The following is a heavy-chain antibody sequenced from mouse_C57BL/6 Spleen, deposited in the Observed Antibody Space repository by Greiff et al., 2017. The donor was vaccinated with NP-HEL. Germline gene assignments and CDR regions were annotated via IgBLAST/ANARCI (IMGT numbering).Heavy chain of an antibody. CDR2: ISSGSSTI. J-gene: IGHJ2*01. CDR3: ARLQDYFDY. CDR1: GFTFSDYG. Sequence: EVKLVESGGGLVKPGGSLKLSCAASGFTFSDYGMHWVRQAPEKGLEWVAYISSGSSTIYYADTVKGRFTISRDNAKNTLFLQMTSLRSEDTAMYYCARLQDYFDYWGQSTTLTVSS. V-gene: IGHV5-17*01.